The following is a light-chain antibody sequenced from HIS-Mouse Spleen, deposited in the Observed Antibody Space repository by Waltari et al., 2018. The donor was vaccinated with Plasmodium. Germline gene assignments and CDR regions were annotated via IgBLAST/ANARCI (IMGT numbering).Light chain of an antibody. Sequence: EIVITQSPNPLAGTLGERATINCTYSQSVLYSSNNKNYLAWYQQKPGQPPQLLIYWASTRESGVPDRFSGSGSGTDFTLTISSLQAEDVAVYYCQQYYSTPYTFGQGTKLEIK. CDR3: QQYYSTPYT. V-gene: IGKV4-1*01. CDR2: WAS. CDR1: QSVLYSSNNKNY. J-gene: IGKJ2*01.